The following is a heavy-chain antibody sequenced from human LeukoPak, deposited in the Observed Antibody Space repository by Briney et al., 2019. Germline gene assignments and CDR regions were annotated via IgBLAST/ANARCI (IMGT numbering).Heavy chain of an antibody. J-gene: IGHJ5*02. CDR1: GGSISSCSDY. CDR2: IYYSDST. CDR3: VRHIYSGSYSRWFDP. Sequence: SETLSLTCTVSGGSISSCSDYWAWIRQPPGKGLVWIGSIYYSDSTYYNPSLKSGVTVSVDTSKNQFSLKLSSVTAADTAVYYCVRHIYSGSYSRWFDPWGQGTLVTV. V-gene: IGHV4-39*01. D-gene: IGHD1-26*01.